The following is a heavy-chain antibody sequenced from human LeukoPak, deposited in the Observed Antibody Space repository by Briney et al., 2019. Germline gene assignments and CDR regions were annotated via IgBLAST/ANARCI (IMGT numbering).Heavy chain of an antibody. CDR3: ARGPGIAAAGWFDP. CDR1: GGSISSYY. Sequence: NTSETLSLTCTVSGGSISSYYWSWIRQPPGKGLEWIGYIYYSGSTNCNPSLKSRVTISVDTSKNQFSLKLSSVTAADTAVYYCARGPGIAAAGWFDPWGQGTLVTVSS. CDR2: IYYSGST. D-gene: IGHD6-13*01. V-gene: IGHV4-59*01. J-gene: IGHJ5*02.